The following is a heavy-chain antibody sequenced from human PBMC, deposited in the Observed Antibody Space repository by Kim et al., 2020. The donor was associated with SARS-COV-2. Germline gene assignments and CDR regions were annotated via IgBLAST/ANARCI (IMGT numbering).Heavy chain of an antibody. CDR2: T. Sequence: TNYNPSLKSRVTISVDTSKNQFSLKLSSVTAADTAVYYCARAAAGTNFDYWGQGTLVTVSS. CDR3: ARAAAGTNFDY. D-gene: IGHD6-13*01. J-gene: IGHJ4*02. V-gene: IGHV4-34*01.